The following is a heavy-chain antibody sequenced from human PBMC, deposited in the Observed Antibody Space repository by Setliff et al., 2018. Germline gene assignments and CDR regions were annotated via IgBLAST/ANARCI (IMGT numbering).Heavy chain of an antibody. Sequence: SETLSLTCTVSGGSINSYYWSWIRQPAGKGLEWIGRMFTGETTNYNPSLKSRVTMSVDTSKNQFSLKLCSVTAADTAVYYCAKEASSGWYFDYWGQGTLVTVSS. CDR3: AKEASSGWYFDY. J-gene: IGHJ4*02. D-gene: IGHD6-19*01. CDR1: GGSINSYY. V-gene: IGHV4-4*07. CDR2: MFTGETT.